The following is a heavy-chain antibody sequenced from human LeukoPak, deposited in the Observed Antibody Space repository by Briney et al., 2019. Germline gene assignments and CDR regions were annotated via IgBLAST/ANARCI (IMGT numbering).Heavy chain of an antibody. CDR1: GFTFSSYG. CDR2: ISYDGSNK. V-gene: IGHV3-30*18. D-gene: IGHD5-24*01. Sequence: GGSLRLSCAASGFTFSSYGMHWVRQAPGKGLEWVAVISYDGSNKYYADSVRGRFTISRDNSKNTLYLQMNSLRAEDTAVYYCAKDHPKETAYDYWGQGTLVTVSS. J-gene: IGHJ4*02. CDR3: AKDHPKETAYDY.